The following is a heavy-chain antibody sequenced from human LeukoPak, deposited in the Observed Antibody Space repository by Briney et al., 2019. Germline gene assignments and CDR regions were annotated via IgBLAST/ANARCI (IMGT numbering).Heavy chain of an antibody. V-gene: IGHV6-1*01. D-gene: IGHD6-13*01. CDR1: GDSVSSNSAA. Sequence: SQTLSLTCAISGDSVSSNSAAWNWIRQSPSKGLEWLGRTYYRSKWYNDYAVSVKSRITINPDTSKNQFSLQLNSVTPEDTAVYYCARESYSSSWSPTDEYFQHWGQGTLVTVSS. CDR2: TYYRSKWYN. J-gene: IGHJ1*01. CDR3: ARESYSSSWSPTDEYFQH.